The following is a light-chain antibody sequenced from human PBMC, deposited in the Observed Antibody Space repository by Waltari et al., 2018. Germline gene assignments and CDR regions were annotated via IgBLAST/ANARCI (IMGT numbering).Light chain of an antibody. CDR2: EDT. V-gene: IGLV3-10*01. Sequence: SNELTQPPSVSVSPGQTARVTCYVDALPTTDASWYQQKSGQAPLLVIYEDTTRPTGIPERFSGSSSGTVATLTISGAQVEDEADYYCHSLNSVGNGYVFGTGTKFTVL. J-gene: IGLJ1*01. CDR3: HSLNSVGNGYV. CDR1: ALPTTD.